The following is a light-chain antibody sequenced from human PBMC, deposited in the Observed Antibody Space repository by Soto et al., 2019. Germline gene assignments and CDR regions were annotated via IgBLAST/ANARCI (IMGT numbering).Light chain of an antibody. CDR2: KSS. J-gene: IGKJ1*01. CDR3: QQFNTSPWT. Sequence: DIQMTQSPSTLSASEGDRVTISFRASQSVSIWLAWYQQKPGRAPKLLIYKSSILESGVPSRFRGSGSCRQLALTVSSLQPDDFATYYCQQFNTSPWTVGQSTKVDIK. V-gene: IGKV1-5*03. CDR1: QSVSIW.